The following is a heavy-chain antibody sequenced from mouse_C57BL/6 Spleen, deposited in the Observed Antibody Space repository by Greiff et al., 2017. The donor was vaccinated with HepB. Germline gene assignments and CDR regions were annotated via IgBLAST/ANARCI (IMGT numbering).Heavy chain of an antibody. J-gene: IGHJ4*01. Sequence: QVQLQQPGAELVKPGASVKLSCKASGYTFTSYWMHWVKQRPGQGLEWIGMIHPNSGSTNYNEKFKSKATLTVDKSSSTAYMQLSSLTSEDSAVYYCAIISLYCYGSSTYAMDYWGQGTSVTVSS. CDR3: AIISLYCYGSSTYAMDY. D-gene: IGHD1-1*01. CDR2: IHPNSGST. CDR1: GYTFTSYW. V-gene: IGHV1-64*01.